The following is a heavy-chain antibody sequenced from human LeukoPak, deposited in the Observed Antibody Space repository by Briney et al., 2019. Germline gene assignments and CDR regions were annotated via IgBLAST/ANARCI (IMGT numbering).Heavy chain of an antibody. CDR2: IYYSGST. J-gene: IGHJ5*02. V-gene: IGHV4-59*01. Sequence: SETLSLTCTVSGGSISNYYWSWIRQPPGKGLEWIGYIYYSGSTNYNPSLKSRVTISVDTSKNQFSLKLSSVTAADTAVYYCARNRGVCTGGSCYSYWFDPWGQGTLVTVSS. CDR1: GGSISNYY. D-gene: IGHD2-15*01. CDR3: ARNRGVCTGGSCYSYWFDP.